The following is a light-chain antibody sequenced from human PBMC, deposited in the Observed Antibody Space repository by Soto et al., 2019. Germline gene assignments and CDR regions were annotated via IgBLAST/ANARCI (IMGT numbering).Light chain of an antibody. CDR1: QSVSNT. CDR3: QQYNNWPWT. V-gene: IGKV3-15*01. J-gene: IGKJ1*01. CDR2: GAS. Sequence: ELVMTQSPATLSVSPGGRAPLSCRARQSVSNTLAWYQQKPGQPPRLLIHGASTSATGFPARFSGSGSGTDFTLTISSLQAEDLAVYYCQQYNNWPWTFGQGTKVDI.